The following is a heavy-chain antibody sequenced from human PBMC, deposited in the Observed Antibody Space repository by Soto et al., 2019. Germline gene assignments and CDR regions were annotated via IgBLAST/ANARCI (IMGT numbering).Heavy chain of an antibody. V-gene: IGHV4-30-2*01. J-gene: IGHJ5*02. CDR3: ARGEAYCSGGTCYYRFDP. CDR1: GGSISNDGYS. Sequence: QLQLQESGSGLVKPPQTLSLTCAVSGGSISNDGYSWSWIRQPPGKGLEWIGYIYHGGDASYNPPLKTPLTISVDRSMSQFSLNLSSVTAADTAMSYCARGEAYCSGGTCYYRFDPWGQGTLVTFSS. CDR2: IYHGGDA. D-gene: IGHD2-15*01.